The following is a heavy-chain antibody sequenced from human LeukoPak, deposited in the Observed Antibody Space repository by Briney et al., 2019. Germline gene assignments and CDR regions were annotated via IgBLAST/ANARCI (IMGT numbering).Heavy chain of an antibody. CDR3: ARSLDYYDSSGYYDAFDI. CDR2: IYTSGST. D-gene: IGHD3-22*01. J-gene: IGHJ3*02. V-gene: IGHV4-4*07. Sequence: SETLSLTCTVSGGSISSYYWSWIRQPAGKGLEWIGRIYTSGSTNYNPSFKSRVTMSVDTPKNQFSLKLSSVTAADTAVYYCARSLDYYDSSGYYDAFDIWGQGTMVTVSS. CDR1: GGSISSYY.